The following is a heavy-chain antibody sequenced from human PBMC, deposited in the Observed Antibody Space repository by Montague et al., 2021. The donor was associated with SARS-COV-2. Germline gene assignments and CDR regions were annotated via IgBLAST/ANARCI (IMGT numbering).Heavy chain of an antibody. CDR3: ARRRDSMDV. V-gene: IGHV4-59*08. J-gene: IGHJ6*02. CDR1: GDSMNFYY. CDR2: IYYSGNA. Sequence: SETLSLTCTVSGDSMNFYYWSWIRQPPGKGLEWIGYIYYSGNADHNPALKSRVTLSIDTSKNHFSLKLTSVSAADTAVYYCARRRDSMDVWGHGTTVTVSS.